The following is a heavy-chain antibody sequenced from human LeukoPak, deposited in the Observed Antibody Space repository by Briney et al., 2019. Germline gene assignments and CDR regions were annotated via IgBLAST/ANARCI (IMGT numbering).Heavy chain of an antibody. CDR3: ARDHYYGSGSIEDY. D-gene: IGHD3-10*01. Sequence: GASVKVSCKASGYTFTRYYMHWVRQAPGHGLEWMGIINPSGGSAIYAQKFRGRVTVTRDTSTSTVYMELSSLRSEDTAVYYCARDHYYGSGSIEDYWGQGTLATVSS. CDR1: GYTFTRYY. V-gene: IGHV1-46*01. J-gene: IGHJ4*02. CDR2: INPSGGSA.